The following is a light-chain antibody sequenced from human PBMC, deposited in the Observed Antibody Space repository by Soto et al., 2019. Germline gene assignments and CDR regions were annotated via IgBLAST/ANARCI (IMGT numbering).Light chain of an antibody. V-gene: IGLV2-23*02. J-gene: IGLJ1*01. CDR3: CSYAGTSTFPYV. CDR2: EVS. Sequence: QSVLTQSASVSGSPGQSITISCTGTSSDVGSYNLVSWYQRHPGQAPKLMIYEVSKRPSGVSNRFSGSKSGNTASLTISGLQAEDEADSYCCSYAGTSTFPYVFGTGTKVTVL. CDR1: SSDVGSYNL.